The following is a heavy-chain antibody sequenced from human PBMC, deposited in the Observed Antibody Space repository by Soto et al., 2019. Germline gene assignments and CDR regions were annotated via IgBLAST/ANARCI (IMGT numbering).Heavy chain of an antibody. CDR3: ARDCLFNERLAQYYGMDV. CDR1: GFTFSSYS. CDR2: ISSSSSYI. J-gene: IGHJ6*02. D-gene: IGHD3-3*02. Sequence: GGSLRLSCAASGFTFSSYSMNWVRQAPGKGLEWVSSISSSSSYIYYADSVKGRFTISRDNAKNSLYLQMNSLRAEDTAVYYCARDCLFNERLAQYYGMDVWGQGTTVTVSS. V-gene: IGHV3-21*01.